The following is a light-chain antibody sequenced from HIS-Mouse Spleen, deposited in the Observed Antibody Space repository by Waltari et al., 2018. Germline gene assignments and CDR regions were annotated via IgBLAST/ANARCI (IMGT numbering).Light chain of an antibody. CDR1: SSDVGSYNL. Sequence: QSALTQPASVSGSPGQSITISCTGTSSDVGSYNLVSWYQQHPGKAPKLMIYEGSKLPSVVSNRFSGSKSGNTASLTISGLQAEDEADYYCCSYAGSSTFEVFGGGTKLTVL. CDR2: EGS. CDR3: CSYAGSSTFEV. J-gene: IGLJ2*01. V-gene: IGLV2-23*03.